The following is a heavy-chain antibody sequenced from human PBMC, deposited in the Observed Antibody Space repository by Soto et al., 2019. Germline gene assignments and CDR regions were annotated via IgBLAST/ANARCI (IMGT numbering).Heavy chain of an antibody. Sequence: QVQLQESGPGLVKPSGTLSLTCAVSGGSISSSNWWSWVRQPPGKGLEWIGEIYHSGSTNYNPSLKSRVTISVDKSKNQFSLQLSSVTAADTAVYYCARANRYYDFWSGDNWFDPWGQGTLVTVSS. CDR1: GGSISSSNW. V-gene: IGHV4-4*02. CDR2: IYHSGST. CDR3: ARANRYYDFWSGDNWFDP. J-gene: IGHJ5*02. D-gene: IGHD3-3*01.